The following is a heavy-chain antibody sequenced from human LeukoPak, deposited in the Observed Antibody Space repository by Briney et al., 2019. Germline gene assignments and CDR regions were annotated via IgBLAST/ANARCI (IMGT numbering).Heavy chain of an antibody. CDR3: ARELWFGEADY. D-gene: IGHD3-10*01. CDR2: IYYSGST. V-gene: IGHV4-59*01. J-gene: IGHJ4*02. Sequence: SETLSLTGTVSGGSISSYYWSWIRQPPGKGLEWIGYIYYSGSTNYNPSLKSRITISVDTSKNQFSLRLSSVTAADTAVYYCARELWFGEADYWGQGTLVTVSS. CDR1: GGSISSYY.